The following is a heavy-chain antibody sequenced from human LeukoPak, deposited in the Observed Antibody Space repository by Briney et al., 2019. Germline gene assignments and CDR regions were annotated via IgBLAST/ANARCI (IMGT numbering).Heavy chain of an antibody. J-gene: IGHJ4*02. CDR3: ARGRLRSRVVRGFDY. V-gene: IGHV4-39*07. Sequence: SETLSLTCTVSGGSIDNNDYYWGWIRQPPGRGLEWIGSIYYNGNAYYNPSLRSRVTISVNTSNNQFSLKLSSVTAADTAVYYCARGRLRSRVVRGFDYWGQGTLVTVSS. CDR2: IYYNGNA. CDR1: GGSIDNNDYY. D-gene: IGHD4-23*01.